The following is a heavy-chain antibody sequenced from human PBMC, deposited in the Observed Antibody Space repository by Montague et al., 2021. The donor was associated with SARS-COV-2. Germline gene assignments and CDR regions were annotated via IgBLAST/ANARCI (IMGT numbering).Heavy chain of an antibody. CDR2: IYYSGST. V-gene: IGHV4-39*01. CDR3: ARLSNYYGSGSYYPHNYYYYGMDV. Sequence: SETRSLTCTVSGGSISSSSYYWGWIRQPPGKGLEWIGSIYYSGSTYYNESLKSRVALFVDTSKNQFSLKLSSVTAADTAVYYCARLSNYYGSGSYYPHNYYYYGMDVWGQGTTVTVSS. D-gene: IGHD3-10*01. J-gene: IGHJ6*02. CDR1: GGSISSSSYY.